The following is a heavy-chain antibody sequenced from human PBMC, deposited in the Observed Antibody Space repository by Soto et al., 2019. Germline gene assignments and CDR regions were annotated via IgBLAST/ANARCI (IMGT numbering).Heavy chain of an antibody. CDR3: ARTTGYSSGWYPYYFDY. J-gene: IGHJ4*02. CDR2: INHSGST. Sequence: SETLSLTCAVYGGSFSGYYWSWIRQPPGKGLEWIGEINHSGSTNYNPSLKSRVTISVDTSKNQFSLKLSSVTAADTAVYYCARTTGYSSGWYPYYFDYWGQGTLVTVSS. CDR1: GGSFSGYY. V-gene: IGHV4-34*01. D-gene: IGHD6-19*01.